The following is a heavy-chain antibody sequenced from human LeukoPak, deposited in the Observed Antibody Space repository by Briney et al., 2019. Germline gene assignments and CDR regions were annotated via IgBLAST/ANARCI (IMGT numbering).Heavy chain of an antibody. CDR1: GYTFSSYD. V-gene: IGHV1-8*01. Sequence: ASVKVSCKASGYTFSSYDINWVRQATGQGPEWMGWMNPNSGHTGYAQKFQGRVTMTRNTSISTAYMELSSLRSEDTAVYYCARVRGSYYYYGMDVWGQGTTVTVSS. J-gene: IGHJ6*02. D-gene: IGHD2-15*01. CDR2: MNPNSGHT. CDR3: ARVRGSYYYYGMDV.